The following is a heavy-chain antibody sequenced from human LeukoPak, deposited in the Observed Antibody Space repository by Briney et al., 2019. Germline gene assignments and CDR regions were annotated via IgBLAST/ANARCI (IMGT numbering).Heavy chain of an antibody. CDR3: ARGRFIAAGVIDY. CDR1: GFTFSDYY. CDR2: VSSSSSTI. V-gene: IGHV3-11*04. Sequence: GGSLRLSCAASGFTFSDYYMNWVRQAPGKGLEWVSYVSSSSSTIFYADSVKGRFTISRDNAKNSLYLQMNSLRADDTAVYYCARGRFIAAGVIDYWGQGTLVTVSS. D-gene: IGHD6-13*01. J-gene: IGHJ4*02.